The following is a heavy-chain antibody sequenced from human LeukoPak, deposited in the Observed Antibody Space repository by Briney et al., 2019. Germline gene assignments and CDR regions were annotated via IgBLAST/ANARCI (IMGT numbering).Heavy chain of an antibody. CDR3: TVRERDY. J-gene: IGHJ4*02. Sequence: ASVKVSCKASGYTFTSYGISWVRQAPGQGLEWMGWISAYNGNTNYAQKFQGRVTMTRDTSISTAYLDLSRLRSDDTAVYYCTVRERDYWGQGTLVTVSS. D-gene: IGHD3-10*01. CDR1: GYTFTSYG. CDR2: ISAYNGNT. V-gene: IGHV1-18*01.